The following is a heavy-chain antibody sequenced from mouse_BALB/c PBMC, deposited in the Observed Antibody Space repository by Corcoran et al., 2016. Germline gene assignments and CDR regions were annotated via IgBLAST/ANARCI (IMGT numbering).Heavy chain of an antibody. J-gene: IGHJ2*01. D-gene: IGHD1-2*01. V-gene: IGHV3-6*02. CDR2: ISYDGSN. CDR1: GYSITCGYY. CDR3: ATLLRPFDY. Sequence: DVQLQESGPGLEKPSQSLSLTCSVTGYSITCGYYWNWIRQFPGNKLEWMGYISYDGSNNYNPSLKNRISITRNTSQNQFFLKLNSVTTEDTATYYCATLLRPFDYWGQGTTLTVSS.